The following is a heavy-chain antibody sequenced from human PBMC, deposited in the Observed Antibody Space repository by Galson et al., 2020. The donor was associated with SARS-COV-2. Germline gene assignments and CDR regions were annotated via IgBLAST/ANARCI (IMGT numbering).Heavy chain of an antibody. D-gene: IGHD4-17*01. CDR1: GGSFSGYY. J-gene: IGHJ4*02. CDR3: ARSSPDYGGNDRPYYFDY. V-gene: IGHV4-34*01. CDR2: INHSGST. Sequence: SETLSLTCAVYGGSFSGYYWSWIRQPPGKGLEWIGEINHSGSTNYNPSLKSRVTISVDTSKNQFSLKLSSVTAADTAVYYCARSSPDYGGNDRPYYFDYWGQGTLVTVSS.